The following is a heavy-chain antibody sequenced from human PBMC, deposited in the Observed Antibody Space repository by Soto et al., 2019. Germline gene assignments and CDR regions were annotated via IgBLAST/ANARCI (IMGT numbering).Heavy chain of an antibody. J-gene: IGHJ5*02. CDR1: GGPMRSSDYY. V-gene: IGHV4-39*01. D-gene: IGHD6-13*01. Sequence: SETLSLTCSVSGGPMRSSDYYWGWIRQPPNKGLEWIGSMHYSGSTFYNPSLKSRVTISVDTFKNQFSLKLTSVTAADTAVYYCARPGYSSRWYWLAPWGQGTLVTVSS. CDR3: ARPGYSSRWYWLAP. CDR2: MHYSGST.